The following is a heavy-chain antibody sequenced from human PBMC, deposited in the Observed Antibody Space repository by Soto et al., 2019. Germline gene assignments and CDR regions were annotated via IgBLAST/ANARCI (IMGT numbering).Heavy chain of an antibody. CDR1: GFIFSPYS. CDR2: ISGSGSPI. CDR3: ARVRGHSYGYADY. Sequence: GGSLRLSCAASGFIFSPYSMNWVRQAPGKGLEWVAFISGSGSPIYYADSVRGRFTISRDNGKNSLNLQMNSLRDEDTAVYYCARVRGHSYGYADYWGQGTLVTVSS. J-gene: IGHJ4*02. V-gene: IGHV3-48*02. D-gene: IGHD5-18*01.